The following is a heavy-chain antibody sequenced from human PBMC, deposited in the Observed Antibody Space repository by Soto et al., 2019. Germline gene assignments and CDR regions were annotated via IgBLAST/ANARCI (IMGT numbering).Heavy chain of an antibody. V-gene: IGHV1-69*13. CDR2: IIPIFGTA. Sequence: SVKVSCKASGGTFSSYAISWVRQAPGQGLEWMGGIIPIFGTANYAQKFQGRVTITADESTSTAYMELSSLRAEDTAVYYWGSVPIISCHYRRRYYAMVFRGPGTTVTVSS. CDR1: GGTFSSYA. CDR3: GSVPIISCHYRRRYYAMVF. D-gene: IGHD3-16*02. J-gene: IGHJ6*02.